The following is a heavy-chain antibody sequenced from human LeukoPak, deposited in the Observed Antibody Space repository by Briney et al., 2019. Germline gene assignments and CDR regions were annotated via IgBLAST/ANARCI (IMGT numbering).Heavy chain of an antibody. D-gene: IGHD1-26*01. J-gene: IGHJ3*02. Sequence: ASVKVSCKASGYTFTSFYMHWVRQAPGQGLEWMGIINPRGGSTTSAQKFQGRVTLTRDTSTSTVYMELSSLRSEDTAVYYCARGRETYSGSDKDAFDIWGQGTMVTVSS. V-gene: IGHV1-46*01. CDR2: INPRGGST. CDR3: ARGRETYSGSDKDAFDI. CDR1: GYTFTSFY.